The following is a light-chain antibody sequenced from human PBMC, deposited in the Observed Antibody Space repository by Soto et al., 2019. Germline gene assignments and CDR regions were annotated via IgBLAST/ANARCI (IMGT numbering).Light chain of an antibody. CDR2: DAS. V-gene: IGKV3-11*01. CDR3: QQRSNWPLT. J-gene: IGKJ4*01. Sequence: EIVLTQSPATLSLSPGERGTLSCRASQSVSSYLAWYQQKPGQAPRLLIYDASNRATGIPARFSGSGSGTDFTLTISSLEPEDFAVYYRQQRSNWPLTFGGGTKVEIK. CDR1: QSVSSY.